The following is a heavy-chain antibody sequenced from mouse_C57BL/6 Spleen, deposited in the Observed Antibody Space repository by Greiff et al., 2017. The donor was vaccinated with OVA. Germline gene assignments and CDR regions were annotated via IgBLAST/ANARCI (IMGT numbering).Heavy chain of an antibody. Sequence: EVMLVESGGGLVKPGGSLKLSCAASGFTFSSYTMSWVRQTTEKRLEWVATISGGGGNTYYPDSVKGRFTISRDNAKNTLYLQMSSLRSEDTALYYCARHDYSKGDAMDYWGQGTSVTVSS. D-gene: IGHD2-5*01. CDR1: GFTFSSYT. CDR2: ISGGGGNT. J-gene: IGHJ4*01. V-gene: IGHV5-9*01. CDR3: ARHDYSKGDAMDY.